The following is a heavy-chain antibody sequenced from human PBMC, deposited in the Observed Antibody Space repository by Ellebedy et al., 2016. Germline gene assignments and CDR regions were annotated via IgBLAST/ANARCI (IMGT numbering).Heavy chain of an antibody. V-gene: IGHV5-51*01. D-gene: IGHD5-12*01. CDR2: IYAGDSDP. J-gene: IGHJ4*02. CDR3: AHGGAGSGTTSLFY. Sequence: GESLKISCRYSGDRLTVYWIGWVRQMPGKGLEWMGLIYAGDSDPKYSPSFQGQVTFSVDRSINTAYLQWTSLKAADSATYYCAHGGAGSGTTSLFYWGQGTLVTVSS. CDR1: GDRLTVYW.